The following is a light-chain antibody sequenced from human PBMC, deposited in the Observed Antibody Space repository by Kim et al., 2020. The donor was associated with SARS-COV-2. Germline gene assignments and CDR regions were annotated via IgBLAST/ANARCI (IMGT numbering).Light chain of an antibody. CDR3: QSADSSGTYPV. CDR1: ALPKQY. Sequence: SYELTQPPSLSVSPGQTARITCSGDALPKQYAYWYQQKPGQAPVLVIYKDSERPSGIPERFSGSSSGTTVTLTISGVQAEDEADYYCQSADSSGTYPVFG. J-gene: IGLJ2*01. V-gene: IGLV3-25*03. CDR2: KDS.